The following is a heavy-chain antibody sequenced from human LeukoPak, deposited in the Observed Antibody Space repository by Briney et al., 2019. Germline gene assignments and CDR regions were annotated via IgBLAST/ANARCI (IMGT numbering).Heavy chain of an antibody. J-gene: IGHJ6*02. CDR2: ISGDGIST. Sequence: GGSLRLSCAASGFILDDYAMHWVRQAPGKGLEWVCVISGDGISTYYADSVTGRFTISRDNSKNSLYLQMNSLRADDTAFYYCGKDKVYKYGYSSGMDVWGQGTTVTVTS. CDR1: GFILDDYA. CDR3: GKDKVYKYGYSSGMDV. D-gene: IGHD5-18*01. V-gene: IGHV3-43*02.